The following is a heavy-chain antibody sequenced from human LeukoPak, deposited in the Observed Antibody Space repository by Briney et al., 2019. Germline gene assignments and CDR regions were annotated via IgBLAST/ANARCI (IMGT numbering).Heavy chain of an antibody. V-gene: IGHV1-18*01. D-gene: IGHD2-15*01. J-gene: IGHJ4*02. CDR2: VSAYGDNT. Sequence: GASEKVSCKASLYTFTKYGISWVRQAPGHRLEWMGWVSAYGDNTNYVQKVQGRVTMTTDTSASTAYTELRSLRSDDPGVYYCARDCIGCHGFDHWGQGTLVTVSS. CDR1: LYTFTKYG. CDR3: ARDCIGCHGFDH.